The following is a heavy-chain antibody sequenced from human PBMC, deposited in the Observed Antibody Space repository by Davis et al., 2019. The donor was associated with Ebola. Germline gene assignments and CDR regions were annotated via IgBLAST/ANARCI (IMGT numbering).Heavy chain of an antibody. CDR3: ARGRVGEYQLPRD. D-gene: IGHD2-2*01. CDR2: ILPIFGTT. V-gene: IGHV1-69*13. J-gene: IGHJ4*02. CDR1: VDTFSNYA. Sequence: SVKVSCKASVDTFSNYAFNWVRQAPGQGLEWMGGILPIFGTTNYAQKFQGRVSITADESTSTAYMELSSLRSDDTAVYYCARGRVGEYQLPRDWGQGTLVSVSS.